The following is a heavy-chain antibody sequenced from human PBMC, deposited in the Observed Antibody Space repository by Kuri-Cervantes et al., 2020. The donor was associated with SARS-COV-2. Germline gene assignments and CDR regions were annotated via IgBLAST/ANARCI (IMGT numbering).Heavy chain of an antibody. CDR3: ARALTIFSPGYFDY. CDR2: IIPIFGTA. Sequence: SVKVSCKASGGTFSSYAISWVRQAPGQGLEWMGGIIPIFGTANYAQKFQGRVTITADESTSTAYMEPSSLRSEDTAVYYCARALTIFSPGYFDYWGQGTQVTVSS. J-gene: IGHJ4*02. D-gene: IGHD3-3*01. V-gene: IGHV1-69*13. CDR1: GGTFSSYA.